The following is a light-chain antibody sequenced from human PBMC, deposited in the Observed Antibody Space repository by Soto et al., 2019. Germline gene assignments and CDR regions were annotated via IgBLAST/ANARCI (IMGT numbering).Light chain of an antibody. Sequence: IKITQSPTTLSLSPWERVTLSRRASQSVSDNVAWYQQRPGQSPRLLMHSASARAAGLPARFSGSGSGTEFSLSIHSLQSEDFAVYFCQQYNDWPITFGQGTRLEI. CDR2: SAS. J-gene: IGKJ5*01. V-gene: IGKV3-15*01. CDR3: QQYNDWPIT. CDR1: QSVSDN.